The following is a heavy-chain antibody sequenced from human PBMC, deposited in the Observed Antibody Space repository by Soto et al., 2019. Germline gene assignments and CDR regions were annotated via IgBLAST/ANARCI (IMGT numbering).Heavy chain of an antibody. CDR2: ISGSGGST. D-gene: IGHD3-10*01. CDR3: AKGSDVLLWFGELFPYFDY. Sequence: GGSLRLSCAASGFTFSSYAMSWVRQAPGKGLEWVSAISGSGGSTYYADSVKGRFTISGDNSKNTLYLQMNSLRAEDTAVYYCAKGSDVLLWFGELFPYFDYWGQGTLVTVSS. V-gene: IGHV3-23*01. J-gene: IGHJ4*02. CDR1: GFTFSSYA.